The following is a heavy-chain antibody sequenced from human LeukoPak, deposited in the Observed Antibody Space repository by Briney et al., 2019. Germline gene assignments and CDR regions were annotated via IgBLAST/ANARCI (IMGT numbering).Heavy chain of an antibody. Sequence: SETLSLTCTVSGASIRSHYWNWLRQTAGEGLEWIGRIYNNRSPYYNPSLKSRVTISVDTSKNQLSLKMTSVTVADTALYYCVRESVFGSRYYFDYWGHGILVTVSS. D-gene: IGHD3-3*01. J-gene: IGHJ4*01. V-gene: IGHV4-4*07. CDR3: VRESVFGSRYYFDY. CDR2: IYNNRSP. CDR1: GASIRSHY.